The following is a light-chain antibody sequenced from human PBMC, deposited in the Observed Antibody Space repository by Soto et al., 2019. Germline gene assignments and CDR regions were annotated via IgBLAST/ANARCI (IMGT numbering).Light chain of an antibody. J-gene: IGLJ1*01. V-gene: IGLV2-14*01. CDR3: SSYTSSSTLYV. CDR2: EVS. Sequence: QSALTQPASVSGSPGQSITISCTGTSSDVGGYNYVSWYQQHPGKAPKLMIYEVSNRPSGVSNRFSGSKSGNTASLTISGIQAEDEADYYCSSYTSSSTLYVFVTGTKLTVL. CDR1: SSDVGGYNY.